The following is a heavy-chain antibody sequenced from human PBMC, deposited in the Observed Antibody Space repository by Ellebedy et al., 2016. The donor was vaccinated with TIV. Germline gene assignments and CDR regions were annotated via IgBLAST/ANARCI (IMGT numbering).Heavy chain of an antibody. D-gene: IGHD2-15*01. CDR2: IDPNTGRS. V-gene: IGHV7-4-1*02. J-gene: IGHJ5*02. Sequence: AASVKVSCKASGYPFSMYAMHWVRLAPGQGPEWMGWIDPNTGRSTYAQGFTGRFVFSSDTSVNTAYLQISSLKADDTALYYCARGRDCDTGSCYLGYFDPWGQGTLVTVSS. CDR3: ARGRDCDTGSCYLGYFDP. CDR1: GYPFSMYA.